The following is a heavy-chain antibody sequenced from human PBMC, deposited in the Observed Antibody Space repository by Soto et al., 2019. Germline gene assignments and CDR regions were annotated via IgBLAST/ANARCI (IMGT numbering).Heavy chain of an antibody. CDR3: AKGSGGDYVQKKHRGYYFDY. D-gene: IGHD4-17*01. J-gene: IGHJ4*02. V-gene: IGHV3-30*18. CDR1: GFTFSSYG. CDR2: ISYDGSNK. Sequence: QVQLVESGGGVVQPGRSLRLSCAASGFTFSSYGMHWVRQAPGKGLEWVAVISYDGSNKYNADSVKGRFTISRDNSKNTLYLQMNSLRAEDTAVYYCAKGSGGDYVQKKHRGYYFDYWSQGTLVTVSS.